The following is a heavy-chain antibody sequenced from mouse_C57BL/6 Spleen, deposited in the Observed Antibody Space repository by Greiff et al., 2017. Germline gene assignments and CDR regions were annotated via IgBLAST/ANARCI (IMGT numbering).Heavy chain of an antibody. V-gene: IGHV1-15*01. D-gene: IGHD1-1*01. CDR1: GYTFTDYE. CDR3: TRSEITTVVSRFAY. Sequence: VQLQQSGAELVRPGASVTLSCKASGYTFTDYEMHWVKQTPVHGLEWIGAIDPETGGTAYNQKFKGKAILTADKSSSPAYLELRSLTSEDSAVYYCTRSEITTVVSRFAYWGQGTLVTVSA. J-gene: IGHJ3*01. CDR2: IDPETGGT.